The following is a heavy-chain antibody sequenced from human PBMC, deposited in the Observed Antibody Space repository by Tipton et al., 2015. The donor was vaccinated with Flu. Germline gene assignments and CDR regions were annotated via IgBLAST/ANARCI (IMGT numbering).Heavy chain of an antibody. CDR1: GGSISSYY. Sequence: TLSLTCTVSGGSISSYYWSWIRQPPGKGLEWIGYIYYSGSTNYNPSLKSRVTISVDTSKNQFSPKLSSVTAADTAVYYCARSVAVAAPGWFDPWGQGTLVTVSS. CDR2: IYYSGST. V-gene: IGHV4-59*07. CDR3: ARSVAVAAPGWFDP. D-gene: IGHD6-19*01. J-gene: IGHJ5*02.